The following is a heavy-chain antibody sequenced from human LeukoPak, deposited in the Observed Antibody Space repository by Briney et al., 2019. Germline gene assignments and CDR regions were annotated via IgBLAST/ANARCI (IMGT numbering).Heavy chain of an antibody. V-gene: IGHV5-10-1*01. J-gene: IGHJ4*02. CDR1: GYSFASYW. D-gene: IGHD2-2*01. Sequence: GESLKISCKGSGYSFASYWISWVRQMPGKGLEWMRRIDPSDSFIKYSPSFQGHVTISADKSISTVYLQWSSLKASDTAMYSCARAYCSSTTCYFYIAFDYWGQGTLVTVSS. CDR3: ARAYCSSTTCYFYIAFDY. CDR2: IDPSDSFI.